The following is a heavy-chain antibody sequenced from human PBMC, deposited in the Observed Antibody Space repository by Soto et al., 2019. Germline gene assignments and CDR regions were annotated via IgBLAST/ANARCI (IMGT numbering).Heavy chain of an antibody. CDR2: IFYSGST. CDR3: ASTEDFFDY. V-gene: IGHV4-31*03. CDR1: GVSLTSGTYY. J-gene: IGHJ4*02. Sequence: SETLSLTCSVSGVSLTSGTYYWSWIRQHPGKGLEWIGYIFYSGSTDYNPSLQSRVNISVDTSKNQFSLKLSSVTAADTAVYYCASTEDFFDYWGQGTLVTVSS.